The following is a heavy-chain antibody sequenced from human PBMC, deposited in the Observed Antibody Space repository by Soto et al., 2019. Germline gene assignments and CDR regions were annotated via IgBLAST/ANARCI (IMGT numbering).Heavy chain of an antibody. Sequence: PSETLSLTCAVSGYSISSSNWWGWIRQPPGKGLEWIGYIYYSGTTYYNPSLKSRVTISVDTSKNQLSLKLSSVTAADTAVYYCAGASTWHPGAFDIWGQGTTVTVSS. J-gene: IGHJ3*02. CDR1: GYSISSSNW. CDR3: AGASTWHPGAFDI. V-gene: IGHV4-28*01. D-gene: IGHD5-12*01. CDR2: IYYSGTT.